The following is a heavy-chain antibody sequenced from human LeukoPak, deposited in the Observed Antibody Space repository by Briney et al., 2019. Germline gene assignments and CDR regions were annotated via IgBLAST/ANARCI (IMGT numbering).Heavy chain of an antibody. CDR2: IKEDGSEK. V-gene: IGHV3-7*01. J-gene: IGHJ4*02. CDR3: ARDRHDYVWGNFRQYYYDC. D-gene: IGHD3-16*02. CDR1: GFTFSRYW. Sequence: GGSLRLSCAASGFTFSRYWMSWVRQAPEKGLEWVANIKEDGSEKYYVDSVKGRFTISRDNTKNSLYLQMSSLRAEDTAVYYCARDRHDYVWGNFRQYYYDCWGQGTLVTVSS.